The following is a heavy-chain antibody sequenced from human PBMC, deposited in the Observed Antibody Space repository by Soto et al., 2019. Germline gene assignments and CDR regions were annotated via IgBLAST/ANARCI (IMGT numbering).Heavy chain of an antibody. CDR1: GFTFSSYG. CDR2: ISYDGSNK. Sequence: QVQLVESGGGVVQPGRSLRLSCAASGFTFSSYGMHWVRQAPGKGLEWVAVISYDGSNKYYADSVKGRFTISRDNSKNSLYLQMNSLRAEDTAVYYCAKDQFFDYWGQGTLVTLSS. V-gene: IGHV3-30*18. CDR3: AKDQFFDY. J-gene: IGHJ4*02.